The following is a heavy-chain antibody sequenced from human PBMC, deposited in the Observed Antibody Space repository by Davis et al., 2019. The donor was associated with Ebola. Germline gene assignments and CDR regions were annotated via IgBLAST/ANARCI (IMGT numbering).Heavy chain of an antibody. V-gene: IGHV3-23*01. CDR3: ARIVGATSAFDI. CDR1: GFTFSSYS. J-gene: IGHJ3*02. Sequence: GESLKISCAASGFTFSSYSMNWVRQAPGKGLEWVSAISGSGGSTYYADSVKGRFTISRHNSKNTLYLQMNSLRAEDTAVYYCARIVGATSAFDIWGQGTMVTVSS. CDR2: ISGSGGST. D-gene: IGHD1-26*01.